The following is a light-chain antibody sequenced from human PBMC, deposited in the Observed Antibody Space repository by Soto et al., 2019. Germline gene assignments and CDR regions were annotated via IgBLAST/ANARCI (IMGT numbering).Light chain of an antibody. CDR1: SSDVGSYNL. CDR2: EVN. V-gene: IGLV2-23*02. CDR3: CSYAGSSTVI. J-gene: IGLJ2*01. Sequence: QSALTQPASVTGSPGQSITISCTGTSSDVGSYNLASWYQQHPGKAPKLIIYEVNKRPSGVSIRFSGSKSGNTASLTISGLQAEDEADYYCCSYAGSSTVIFGGGTKLTVL.